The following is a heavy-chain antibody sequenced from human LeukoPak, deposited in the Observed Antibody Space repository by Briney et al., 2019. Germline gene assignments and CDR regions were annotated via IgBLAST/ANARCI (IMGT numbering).Heavy chain of an antibody. Sequence: GRSLRLSCAASGFAFSNYGMNWVRQAPGKGLEWVSGITGSGGTTYYADSVKGRFTISRDNSKNTLYLQMNSLRAEDTAVYYCAKDHQVFDYWGQGTLVTVSS. D-gene: IGHD2-2*01. J-gene: IGHJ4*02. CDR3: AKDHQVFDY. CDR1: GFAFSNYG. V-gene: IGHV3-23*01. CDR2: ITGSGGTT.